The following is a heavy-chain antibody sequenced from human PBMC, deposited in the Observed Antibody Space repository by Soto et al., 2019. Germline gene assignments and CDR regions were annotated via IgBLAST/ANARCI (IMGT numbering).Heavy chain of an antibody. Sequence: QLQLQESGSGLVKPSQTLSLTCAVSGGSISSGGYSWSWIRQPPGKGLEWIGYIYHSGSTYYNPSLKSRVTISVDKSKNQFSLKLSSVTAADTAVYYCAKAGGLGAVAADYWGQGTLVTVSS. J-gene: IGHJ4*02. CDR1: GGSISSGGYS. V-gene: IGHV4-30-2*01. CDR3: AKAGGLGAVAADY. CDR2: IYHSGST. D-gene: IGHD6-19*01.